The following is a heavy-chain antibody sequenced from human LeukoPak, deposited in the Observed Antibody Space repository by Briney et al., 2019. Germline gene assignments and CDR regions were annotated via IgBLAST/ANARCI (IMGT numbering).Heavy chain of an antibody. D-gene: IGHD3-22*01. CDR2: IYYSGST. CDR3: ARHSGRYYYDGSGYYFDC. V-gene: IGHV4-39*01. J-gene: IGHJ4*02. CDR1: GGSISSSSYY. Sequence: SETLSLTCTVSGGSISSSSYYWGWIRQPPGKGLGWIGSIYYSGSTYYNPSLQSRVTISVDTSKNQFSLKLSSVTAADTAVYYCARHSGRYYYDGSGYYFDCWGQGTLVTVSS.